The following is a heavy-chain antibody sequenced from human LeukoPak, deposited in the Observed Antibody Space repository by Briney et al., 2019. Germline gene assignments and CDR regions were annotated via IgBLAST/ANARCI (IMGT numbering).Heavy chain of an antibody. V-gene: IGHV1-2*04. CDR1: GYTFTGHY. J-gene: IGHJ4*02. CDR3: ARDGYYDSSGGFDY. D-gene: IGHD3-22*01. CDR2: INPNSGGT. Sequence: ASVKVSCKTSGYTFTGHYMHWVRQAPGQGLEWMGWINPNSGGTNYAQKFQGWVTMTRDTSISTAYMELSRLRSDDTAVYYCARDGYYDSSGGFDYWGQGTLVTVSS.